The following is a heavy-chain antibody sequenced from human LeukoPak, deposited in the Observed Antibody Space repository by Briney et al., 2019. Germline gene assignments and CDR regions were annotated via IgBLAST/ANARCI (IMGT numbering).Heavy chain of an antibody. CDR3: AITSVHSVYYGMDI. J-gene: IGHJ6*02. CDR2: FDPDDGEV. V-gene: IGHV1-24*01. D-gene: IGHD1-1*01. CDR1: GHSLSELS. Sequence: ASVKVSCKVSGHSLSELSVHWVRQAPGNGLEWMGGFDPDDGEVVYAQKFQGRVSMTKDTATDTAYLELSSLTSEATAVYYCAITSVHSVYYGMDIWGQGTTVTVTS.